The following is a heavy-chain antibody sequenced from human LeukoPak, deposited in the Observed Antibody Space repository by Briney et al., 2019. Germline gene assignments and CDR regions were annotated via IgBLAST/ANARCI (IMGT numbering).Heavy chain of an antibody. CDR1: GGSFSGYF. CDR3: ARSHWELYGYYFDY. Sequence: SETLSLTCAVNGGSFSGYFWSWIRQPPGKGLEWIGEINHSGSTYYNASLKSRITISVDTSKNQFSLKLSSVTAADTAVYYCARSHWELYGYYFDYWGRGTLVTVSS. J-gene: IGHJ4*02. D-gene: IGHD3-10*01. V-gene: IGHV4-34*01. CDR2: INHSGST.